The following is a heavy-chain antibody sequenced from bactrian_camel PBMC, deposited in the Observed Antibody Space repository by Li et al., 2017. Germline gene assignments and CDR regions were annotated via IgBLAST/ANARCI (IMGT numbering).Heavy chain of an antibody. CDR2: IDGAGTST. V-gene: IGHV3S40*01. D-gene: IGHD2*01. Sequence: DVQLVESGGGSVEAGGSLRLSCVASGFTFSDYGMSWHRQAPGKGLEIIATIDGAGTSTYYYIDSVKGRFTISRDNAKNALYLQLSRLKTEDTAMYYCAAETHYCYIGYEFSYYGRGTQVTVS. J-gene: IGHJ4*01. CDR1: GFTFSDYG.